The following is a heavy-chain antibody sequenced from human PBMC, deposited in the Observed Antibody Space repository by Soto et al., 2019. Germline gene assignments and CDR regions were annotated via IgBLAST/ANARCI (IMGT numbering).Heavy chain of an antibody. CDR3: ARSYSGYDSVGY. CDR2: IWYDGSNT. CDR1: GFTFSSYG. D-gene: IGHD5-12*01. V-gene: IGHV3-33*01. Sequence: GGSLRLSCAASGFTFSSYGMHWVRQAPGKGLEWVAIIWYDGSNTYYADSVKGRFTISRDNSKNTLFLQMNSLGAEDTAVYYCARSYSGYDSVGYWGQGTLVTVSS. J-gene: IGHJ4*02.